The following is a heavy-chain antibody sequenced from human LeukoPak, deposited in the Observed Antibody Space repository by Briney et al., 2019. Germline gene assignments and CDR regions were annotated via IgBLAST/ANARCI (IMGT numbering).Heavy chain of an antibody. Sequence: ASVKVSCKASGYTFTSYGISWVRQAPGQGLEWMGRINSNSGGTNYAQKFQGRVTMTRDTSISTAYMELSRLRSDDTAVYYCARDRGLRYFDWLLRYWGQGTLVTVSS. V-gene: IGHV1-2*06. CDR1: GYTFTSYG. CDR2: INSNSGGT. CDR3: ARDRGLRYFDWLLRY. D-gene: IGHD3-9*01. J-gene: IGHJ4*02.